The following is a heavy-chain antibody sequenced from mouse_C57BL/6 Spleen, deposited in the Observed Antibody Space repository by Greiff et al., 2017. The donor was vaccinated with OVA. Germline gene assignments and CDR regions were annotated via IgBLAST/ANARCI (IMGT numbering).Heavy chain of an antibody. J-gene: IGHJ2*01. CDR1: GYTFTSYW. CDR2: IDPSDSET. Sequence: QVQLQQPGAELVRPGSSVKLSCKASGYTFTSYWMHWVKQRPIQGLEWIGNIDPSDSETHYNQKFKDKATLTVDKSSSTAYMQLSSLTSEDSAVCYCARGDYGSSSDYWGQGTTLTVSS. V-gene: IGHV1-52*01. D-gene: IGHD1-1*01. CDR3: ARGDYGSSSDY.